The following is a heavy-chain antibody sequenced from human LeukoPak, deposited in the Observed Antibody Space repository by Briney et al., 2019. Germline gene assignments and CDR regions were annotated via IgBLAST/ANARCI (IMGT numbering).Heavy chain of an antibody. Sequence: SETLSLTCAVYGGPFSGYYWSWIRQPPGKGLEWIGEINHSGSTNYNPSLKSRVTISVDTSKNQFSLKLSSVTAADTAVYYCARSLTGYSSSWPIYWGQGTLVTVSS. D-gene: IGHD6-13*01. J-gene: IGHJ4*02. CDR3: ARSLTGYSSSWPIY. CDR2: INHSGST. CDR1: GGPFSGYY. V-gene: IGHV4-34*01.